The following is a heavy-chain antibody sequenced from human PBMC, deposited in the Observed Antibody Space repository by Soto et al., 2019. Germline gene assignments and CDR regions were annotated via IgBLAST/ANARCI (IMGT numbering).Heavy chain of an antibody. CDR1: GGSISSGGYY. CDR3: ARGGVGVVAATHNWFDP. D-gene: IGHD2-15*01. V-gene: IGHV4-31*03. CDR2: IYYSGST. Sequence: QVQLQESGPGLVKPSQTLSLTCTVSGGSISSGGYYWSWIRQHPGKGLEWIGYIYYSGSTYYNPSLQSRVKISVDTSKNQFSLKLSSVTAADTAVYYCARGGVGVVAATHNWFDPWGQGTLVTVSS. J-gene: IGHJ5*02.